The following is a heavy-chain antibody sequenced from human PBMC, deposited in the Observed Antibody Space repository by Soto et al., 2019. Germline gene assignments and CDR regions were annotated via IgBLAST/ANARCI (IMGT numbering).Heavy chain of an antibody. Sequence: SETLSLTCSVSGGSISSSTYYWGWIRQPPGKGLEWIGSIYYSGNTYYNPSLKSRVTISVDTSNNQFSLRLSSVTAADTAFYCARHERSGNYYYYGMDVWGQGTRVTVS. J-gene: IGHJ6*02. CDR1: GGSISSSTYY. V-gene: IGHV4-39*01. CDR2: IYYSGNT. CDR3: ARHERSGNYYYYGMDV. D-gene: IGHD3-3*01.